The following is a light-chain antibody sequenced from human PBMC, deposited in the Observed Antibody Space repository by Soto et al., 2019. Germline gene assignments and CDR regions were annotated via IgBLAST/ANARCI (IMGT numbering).Light chain of an antibody. CDR1: SSDVGGYDY. CDR3: SSYSSSSTLV. Sequence: QSALTQPASVSGSPGQSITIACTGTSSDVGGYDYVSWFQQNPRKAPKLIIFEVSNRPSGASYRFSGSKSGNTASLAISGLEAEDEATYYCSSYSSSSTLVFGTGTKVTVL. V-gene: IGLV2-14*01. J-gene: IGLJ1*01. CDR2: EVS.